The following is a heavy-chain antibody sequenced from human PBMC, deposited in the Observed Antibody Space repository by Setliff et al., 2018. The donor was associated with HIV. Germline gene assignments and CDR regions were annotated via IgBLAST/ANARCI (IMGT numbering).Heavy chain of an antibody. V-gene: IGHV1-2*02. CDR1: GYTFTGYY. J-gene: IGHJ6*02. D-gene: IGHD6-13*01. Sequence: GASVKVSCKASGYTFTGYYMHWVRQAPGQGLEWMGWINPNSGGTNYAQKFQGRVTMTRDTYISTAYMELSRLRSDDTAVYYCARSGYSSSWYLDYYYYYGMDVWGQGTTVTVSS. CDR3: ARSGYSSSWYLDYYYYYGMDV. CDR2: INPNSGGT.